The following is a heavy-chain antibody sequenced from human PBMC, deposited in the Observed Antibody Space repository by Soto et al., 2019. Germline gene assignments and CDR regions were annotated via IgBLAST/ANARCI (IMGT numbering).Heavy chain of an antibody. V-gene: IGHV3-48*03. CDR1: GFTFSSYE. CDR3: ARELPLRYFDL. Sequence: EVQLVESGGGLVQPGGSLRLSCAASGFTFSSYEMNCVRQAPGKGLEWVSYISSRGSTIYYADSVKGRFTISRDNAKNSLYLQMNSLRAEDTAVYYCARELPLRYFDLCGRGTLVTVSS. CDR2: ISSRGSTI. J-gene: IGHJ2*01.